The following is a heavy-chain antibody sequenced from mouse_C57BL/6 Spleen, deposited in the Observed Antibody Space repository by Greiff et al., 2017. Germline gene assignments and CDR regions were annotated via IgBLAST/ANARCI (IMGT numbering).Heavy chain of an antibody. CDR3: ARSGYYGSSSYAMDY. J-gene: IGHJ4*01. CDR2: IYPGDGDT. Sequence: VKLQESGAELVKPGASVKISCKASGYAFSSYWMNWVKQRPGKGLEWIGQIYPGDGDTNYNGKFKGKATLTADKSSSTAYMQLTSLTSEDSAVYFCARSGYYGSSSYAMDYWGQGTSVTVSS. CDR1: GYAFSSYW. D-gene: IGHD1-1*01. V-gene: IGHV1-80*01.